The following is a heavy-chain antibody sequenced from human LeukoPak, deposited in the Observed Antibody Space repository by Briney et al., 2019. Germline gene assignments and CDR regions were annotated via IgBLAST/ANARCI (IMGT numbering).Heavy chain of an antibody. Sequence: PGGSLRLSCAASGFTFSSYAMHWVRQAPGKGLEYVSAISSNGGSTYYANSVKGRFTTSRDNSKNTLYLQMGSLRAEDMAVYYCVAGSGWHFDYWGQGTLVTVSS. J-gene: IGHJ4*02. CDR2: ISSNGGST. CDR3: VAGSGWHFDY. CDR1: GFTFSSYA. V-gene: IGHV3-64*01. D-gene: IGHD6-19*01.